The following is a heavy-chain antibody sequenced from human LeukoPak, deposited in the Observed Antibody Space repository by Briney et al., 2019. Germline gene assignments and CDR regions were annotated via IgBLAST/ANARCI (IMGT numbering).Heavy chain of an antibody. CDR1: GGSVSSGSYY. CDR2: IYYSGST. Sequence: SETLSLTCTVSGGSVSSGSYYWSWIRQPPGKGLEWIGYIYYSGSTNYNPPLKSRVTISVDTSKNQFSLKLSSVTAADTAVYYCARVGDIATYFDYWGQGTLVTVSS. V-gene: IGHV4-61*01. D-gene: IGHD5-18*01. J-gene: IGHJ4*02. CDR3: ARVGDIATYFDY.